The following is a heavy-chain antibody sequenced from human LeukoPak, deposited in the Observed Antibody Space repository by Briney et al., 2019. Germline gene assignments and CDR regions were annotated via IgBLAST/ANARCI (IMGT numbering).Heavy chain of an antibody. V-gene: IGHV3-23*01. D-gene: IGHD3-9*01. Sequence: QSGGSLRLSCAASGFTFDDYAMHWVRQAPGKGLEWVSGISGSGGSTYYADSVKGRFTISRDNSKNTLYLQMNSLRAEDTAVYYCARVGFDWTYYYYYYMDVWGKGTTVTVPS. CDR1: GFTFDDYA. J-gene: IGHJ6*03. CDR2: ISGSGGST. CDR3: ARVGFDWTYYYYYYMDV.